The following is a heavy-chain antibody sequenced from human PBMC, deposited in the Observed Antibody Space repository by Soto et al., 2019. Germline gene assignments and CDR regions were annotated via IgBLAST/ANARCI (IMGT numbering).Heavy chain of an antibody. D-gene: IGHD3-10*01. Sequence: QPGGSLRLSCAASGFTFSSYWMHWVRQAPGKGLVWVSRINSDGSSTSYADSVKGRFTISRDNAKNTLYLQMNSLRAEDTAVYYCARNLKYYYGSGSYSGDAFDIWGQGTMVTVSS. CDR3: ARNLKYYYGSGSYSGDAFDI. V-gene: IGHV3-74*01. CDR1: GFTFSSYW. CDR2: INSDGSST. J-gene: IGHJ3*02.